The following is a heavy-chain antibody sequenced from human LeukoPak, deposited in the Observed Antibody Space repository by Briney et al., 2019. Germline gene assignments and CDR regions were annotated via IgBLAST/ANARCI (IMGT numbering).Heavy chain of an antibody. CDR2: INPNSGGT. CDR3: ARDSYCSSTSCYSIFDY. J-gene: IGHJ4*02. V-gene: IGHV1-2*02. Sequence: GASVKVSRKASGYTFTGYYMHWVRQAPGQGLEWMGWINPNSGGTNYAQKFQGRVTMTRDTSISTAYMELSRLRSDDTAVYYCARDSYCSSTSCYSIFDYWGQGTLVTVSS. D-gene: IGHD2-2*01. CDR1: GYTFTGYY.